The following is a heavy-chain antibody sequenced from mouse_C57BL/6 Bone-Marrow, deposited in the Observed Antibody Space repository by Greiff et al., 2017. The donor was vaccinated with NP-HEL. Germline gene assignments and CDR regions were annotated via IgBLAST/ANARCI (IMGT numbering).Heavy chain of an antibody. J-gene: IGHJ2*01. CDR3: ARPLYYDYERDY. D-gene: IGHD2-4*01. V-gene: IGHV1-81*01. Sequence: VQLVESGAELARPGASVKLSCKASGYTFTSYGISWVKQRTGQGLEWIGEIYPRSGNTYYNEKFKGKATLTADKSSSTAYMELRSLTSEDSAVYFCARPLYYDYERDYWGQGTTLTVSS. CDR1: GYTFTSYG. CDR2: IYPRSGNT.